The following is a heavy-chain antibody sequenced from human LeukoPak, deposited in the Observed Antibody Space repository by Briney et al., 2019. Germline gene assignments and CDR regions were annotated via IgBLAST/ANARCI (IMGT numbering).Heavy chain of an antibody. D-gene: IGHD1-26*01. J-gene: IGHJ4*02. Sequence: PSETLSLTCSVSDASVVNYYWSWIRQPPGKGLEWIGFVYYSGGTNYNPSLRSRLTISVDTSKNQFSLKLTYVTAADTAVYYCARIVGTNYFDYWGQGALVTVSS. CDR2: VYYSGGT. CDR3: ARIVGTNYFDY. V-gene: IGHV4-59*08. CDR1: DASVVNYY.